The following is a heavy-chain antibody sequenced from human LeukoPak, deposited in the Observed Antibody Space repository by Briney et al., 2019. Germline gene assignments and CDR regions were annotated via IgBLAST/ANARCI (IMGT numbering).Heavy chain of an antibody. J-gene: IGHJ4*02. CDR2: IYSGGST. Sequence: GGSLRLSCAASGFTVSSNYMSWVRQAPGKGLEWVSVIYSGGSTYYADSVKGRFTISRDNSKNTLYLQMNSLRAEDTAVYYCAKMRSYYYDSSGRWYFDYWGQGTLVTVSS. V-gene: IGHV3-66*01. D-gene: IGHD3-22*01. CDR1: GFTVSSNY. CDR3: AKMRSYYYDSSGRWYFDY.